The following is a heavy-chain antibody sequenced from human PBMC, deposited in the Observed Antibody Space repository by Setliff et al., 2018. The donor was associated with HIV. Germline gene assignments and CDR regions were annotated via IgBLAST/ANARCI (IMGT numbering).Heavy chain of an antibody. V-gene: IGHV3-7*01. CDR2: INQDGSEQ. CDR3: ARGGAIGVSVGAT. CDR1: GFSFSAYG. Sequence: LSLSCAASGFSFSAYGMIWVRQAPGKGLEWLANINQDGSEQNSADSLKGRFSVSKDNAKNSLSLQMNSLRAEDTAVYYCARGGAIGVSVGATWGQGTLVTVSS. J-gene: IGHJ5*02. D-gene: IGHD2-15*01.